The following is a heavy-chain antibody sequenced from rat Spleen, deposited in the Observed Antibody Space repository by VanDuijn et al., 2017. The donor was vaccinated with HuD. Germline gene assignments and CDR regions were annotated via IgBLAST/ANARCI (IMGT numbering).Heavy chain of an antibody. J-gene: IGHJ2*01. Sequence: EVQLVESGGGLVQPGRSLKLSCAASGFTFSDYNMAWVRQAPKKGLEWVATIIYDGSRTYYRDSVKGRFTISRDNAKSTLYLQMDSLRSEDTATYYCATHPSFEGYFDYWGQGVMVTVSS. D-gene: IGHD1-11*01. CDR2: IIYDGSRT. CDR3: ATHPSFEGYFDY. CDR1: GFTFSDYN. V-gene: IGHV5S10*01.